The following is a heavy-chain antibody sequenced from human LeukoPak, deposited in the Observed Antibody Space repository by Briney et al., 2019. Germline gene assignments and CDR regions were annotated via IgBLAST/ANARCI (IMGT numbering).Heavy chain of an antibody. V-gene: IGHV3-33*06. CDR1: GFTFSSYG. CDR2: IWYDGNNK. CDR3: AKTQDLGGSSWYDDPGYYYYMDV. J-gene: IGHJ6*03. Sequence: GGSLRLSCAASGFTFSSYGMHWVRQAPGKGLEWVAVIWYDGNNKYYADSVKGRFTISRDNSKNTLYLQMNSLRAEDTAVYYCAKTQDLGGSSWYDDPGYYYYMDVWGKGTTVTVSS. D-gene: IGHD6-13*01.